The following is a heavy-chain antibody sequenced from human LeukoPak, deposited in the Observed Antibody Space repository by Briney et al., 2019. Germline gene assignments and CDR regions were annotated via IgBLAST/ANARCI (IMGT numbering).Heavy chain of an antibody. V-gene: IGHV3-7*03. CDR1: GFTFTNYW. CDR2: IKQDRSEK. CDR3: ARDLLLLRDTAMHFFDY. J-gene: IGHJ4*02. D-gene: IGHD5-18*01. Sequence: GGSLRLSCAASGFTFTNYWMSWVRQAPGKGLELVANIKQDRSEKYYVDSVKGRFTISRDNAKNSLYLRMNSLRAEDTALYYCARDLLLLRDTAMHFFDYWGQGTLVTVSS.